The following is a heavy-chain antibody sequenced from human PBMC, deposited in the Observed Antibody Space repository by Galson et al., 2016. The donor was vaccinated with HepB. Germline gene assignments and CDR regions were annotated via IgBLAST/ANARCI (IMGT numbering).Heavy chain of an antibody. CDR1: GFSPNTTGVG. D-gene: IGHD3-10*01. Sequence: PALVKPTQTLTLTCTFSGFSPNTTGVGVAWIRQPPGKALEWLALIYWDEDKRYRPSLKSRLTITKDTSKNQVVLTMTNRDPVDQATYYFAHNRYYYGSGSYSDYWGQGTLVTVSS. V-gene: IGHV2-5*02. CDR2: IYWDEDK. J-gene: IGHJ4*02. CDR3: AHNRYYYGSGSYSDY.